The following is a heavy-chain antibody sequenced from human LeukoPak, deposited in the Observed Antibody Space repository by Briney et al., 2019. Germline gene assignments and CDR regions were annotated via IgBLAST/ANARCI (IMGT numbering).Heavy chain of an antibody. D-gene: IGHD3-22*01. V-gene: IGHV3-15*01. CDR3: TTDYIYYYDSSGYYYPKGPLDY. CDR1: GFNFINAW. CDR2: IKRKTDGGTT. J-gene: IGHJ4*02. Sequence: GGSLRLSCAASGFNFINAWMSWVRQAPGKGLEWVGRIKRKTDGGTTENAAPVKGRFTISRDDSKNTLYLQMNSLKTEDTAVYYCTTDYIYYYDSSGYYYPKGPLDYWGQGTLVTVSS.